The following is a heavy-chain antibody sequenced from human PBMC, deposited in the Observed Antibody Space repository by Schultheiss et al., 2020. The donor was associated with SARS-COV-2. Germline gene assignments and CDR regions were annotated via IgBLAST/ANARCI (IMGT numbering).Heavy chain of an antibody. D-gene: IGHD2-8*01. J-gene: IGHJ5*01. Sequence: GGSLRLSCTDSGFTFSDENMNWVRQAPGKGLEWLAYIDRWSRVITYGDSVKGRFTITRDNAKKSLYLQMHSLRGEDMAVYYCARGLGTSWFASWGQGTLVTVSS. CDR3: ARGLGTSWFAS. V-gene: IGHV3-48*01. CDR1: GFTFSDEN. CDR2: IDRWSRVI.